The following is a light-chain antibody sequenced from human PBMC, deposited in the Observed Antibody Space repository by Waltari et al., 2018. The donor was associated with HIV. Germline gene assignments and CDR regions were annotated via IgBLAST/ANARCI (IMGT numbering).Light chain of an antibody. Sequence: QSAMTQHAPVGGSPGQPHTNHCTGTSSDVGGKHIGPWNQQHPDKEHTLMIYEVTNRPSGVSNRFSGSKSGHTASLIISGLQAEDEADYYCSSYTLTSPLVFGGGTKVTFL. CDR2: EVT. CDR1: SSDVGGKHI. CDR3: SSYTLTSPLV. J-gene: IGLJ2*01. V-gene: IGLV2-14*01.